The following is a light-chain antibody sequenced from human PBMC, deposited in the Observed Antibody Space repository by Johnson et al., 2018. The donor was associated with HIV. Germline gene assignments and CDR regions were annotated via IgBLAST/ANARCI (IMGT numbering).Light chain of an antibody. CDR1: SSNIGNNF. CDR2: DNN. CDR3: GTWDTSLRATAV. Sequence: QSVLTQPPSVSAAPGQKVTISCSGSSSNIGNNFISWYQQLPGSAPKLLIYDNNKRPLGIPDRFSGSKSGTSATLGITGLQTGDEADYYRGTWDTSLRATAVFGTGTKVTVL. J-gene: IGLJ1*01. V-gene: IGLV1-51*01.